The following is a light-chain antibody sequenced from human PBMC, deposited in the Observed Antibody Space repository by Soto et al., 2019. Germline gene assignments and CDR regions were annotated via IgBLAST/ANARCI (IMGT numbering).Light chain of an antibody. CDR2: GAS. J-gene: IGKJ4*01. CDR3: QHYNSWPLT. V-gene: IGKV3-20*01. Sequence: EIVLTQSPGTLSLSPGERATLSCRASQSVSSSYLAWYQQKPGQAPRLLIYGASSRATGIPDRFSGSGSGTEFTLTISSLQSEDFAVYYCQHYNSWPLTFGGGTKV. CDR1: QSVSSSY.